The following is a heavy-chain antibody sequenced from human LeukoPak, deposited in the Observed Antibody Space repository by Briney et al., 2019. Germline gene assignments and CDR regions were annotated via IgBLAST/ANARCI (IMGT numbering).Heavy chain of an antibody. V-gene: IGHV3-53*01. Sequence: GGSLRLSCAASGFTGSNNYVSWVRQAPGMGLEWVSAIHSSGATCYADSVKGRFTISRDNSKNTLYLQMNSLRAEDTAVYYCAKAKGWYYFDYWGQGTLVTVSS. CDR2: IHSSGAT. CDR3: AKAKGWYYFDY. CDR1: GFTGSNNY. D-gene: IGHD6-19*01. J-gene: IGHJ4*02.